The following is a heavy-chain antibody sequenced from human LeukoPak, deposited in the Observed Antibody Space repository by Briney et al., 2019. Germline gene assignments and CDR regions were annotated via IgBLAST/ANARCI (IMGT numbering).Heavy chain of an antibody. V-gene: IGHV4-34*01. Sequence: PSETLSLTCAVYGGSFSGYYWSWIRQPPGKGLEWIGEINHSGSTNYNPSLKSRVTISVDTSKNQFSLKLSSVTAADTAVYYCVRRILRFSEWSRPFDYWGQGTLVTVSS. CDR3: VRRILRFSEWSRPFDY. CDR2: INHSGST. CDR1: GGSFSGYY. D-gene: IGHD3-3*01. J-gene: IGHJ4*02.